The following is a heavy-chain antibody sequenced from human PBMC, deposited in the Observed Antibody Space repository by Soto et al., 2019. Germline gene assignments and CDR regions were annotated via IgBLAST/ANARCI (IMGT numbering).Heavy chain of an antibody. J-gene: IGHJ5*02. CDR2: IYSGGDT. D-gene: IGHD6-13*01. Sequence: EVQLVESGGGWILPGGSLRLSCAASGVTVSNNYMRWVRQAPAKGLEWVSLIYSGGDTHYADSVKGRFTISRDSSKNTVYLQMNSLRAEDTAVYYCARDPPGIAAGGAGAWGQGTLVTVSS. V-gene: IGHV3-53*01. CDR3: ARDPPGIAAGGAGA. CDR1: GVTVSNNY.